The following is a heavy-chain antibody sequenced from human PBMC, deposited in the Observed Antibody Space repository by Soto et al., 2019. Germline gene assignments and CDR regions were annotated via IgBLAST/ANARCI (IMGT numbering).Heavy chain of an antibody. V-gene: IGHV4-59*01. Sequence: PSETLSLTCTVSGGSISSYYWSWIRQPPGKGLEWIGYIYYSGSTNYNPSLKSRVTISVDTSKNQFSLKLSSVTAADTAVYYCAKDSGYNYGYLRLFDPWGQGTLVTVSS. J-gene: IGHJ5*02. D-gene: IGHD5-18*01. CDR2: IYYSGST. CDR3: AKDSGYNYGYLRLFDP. CDR1: GGSISSYY.